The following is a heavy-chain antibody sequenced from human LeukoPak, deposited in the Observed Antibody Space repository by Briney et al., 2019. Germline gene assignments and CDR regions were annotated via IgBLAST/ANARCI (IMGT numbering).Heavy chain of an antibody. CDR3: AKDRFTCSSTSCSPSDY. J-gene: IGHJ4*02. D-gene: IGHD2-2*01. CDR2: ISGSGGST. CDR1: GFTFSSYG. Sequence: GGSLRLSCAASGFTFSSYGMSWVRQAPGKGLEWVSAISGSGGSTYYADSVKGRFTISRDNSKNTLYLQMNSLRAEDTAVYYCAKDRFTCSSTSCSPSDYWGQGTLVTVSS. V-gene: IGHV3-23*01.